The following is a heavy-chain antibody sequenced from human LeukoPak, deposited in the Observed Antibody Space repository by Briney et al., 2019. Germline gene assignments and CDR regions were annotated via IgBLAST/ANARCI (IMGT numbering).Heavy chain of an antibody. J-gene: IGHJ4*02. V-gene: IGHV4-31*03. CDR2: LHSTGST. CDR1: GVSISSGNYY. D-gene: IGHD4-23*01. CDR3: ARDRGDYGGDPGNFDY. Sequence: TLSLTCTVSGVSISSGNYYWTWIRQHPGKGLEWIGCLHSTGSTYYNPSLKSRLSISVGASKNQFSLRLNSVTAADTAVYYCARDRGDYGGDPGNFDYWGQGTLVTVSS.